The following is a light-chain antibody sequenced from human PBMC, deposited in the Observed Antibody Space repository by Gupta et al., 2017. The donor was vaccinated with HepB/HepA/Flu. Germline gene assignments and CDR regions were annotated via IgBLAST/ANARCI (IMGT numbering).Light chain of an antibody. Sequence: QSALTQPASVSGSPEQSITISCTGTSSDVGSYNLVSWYQQHPGKAPKLMIYEVSKRPSGVSNRFSGSKSGNTASLTISGLQAEDEADYYCCSYAGSYVVFGGGTKLTVL. CDR1: SSDVGSYNL. J-gene: IGLJ2*01. V-gene: IGLV2-23*02. CDR2: EVS. CDR3: CSYAGSYVV.